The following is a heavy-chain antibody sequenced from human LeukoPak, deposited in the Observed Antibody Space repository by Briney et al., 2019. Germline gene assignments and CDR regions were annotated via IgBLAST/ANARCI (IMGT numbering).Heavy chain of an antibody. CDR2: IDPSGGST. V-gene: IGHV1-46*01. CDR1: GYTFTSYY. CDR3: ARVWFGDFSFDY. J-gene: IGHJ4*02. D-gene: IGHD3-10*01. Sequence: ASVKVSCKASGYTFTSYYMHWVRQAPGQGLEWMGIIDPSGGSTSYAQKFQGRVTMTRDTSTSTVYMELSSLRSEDTAVYYCARVWFGDFSFDYWGQGTLVTVSS.